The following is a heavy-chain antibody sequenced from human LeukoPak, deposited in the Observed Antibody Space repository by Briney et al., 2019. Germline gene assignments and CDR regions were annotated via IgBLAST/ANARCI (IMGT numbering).Heavy chain of an antibody. CDR3: AKDLSDSSDYWYGELDY. CDR2: LSYHGSHK. Sequence: GGSLRLSCAASGFTFSRYGIHWVRQAPGKGLEWVALLSYHGSHKYYGDSVKGRFTISRDNSKNTLYLQMNSLRTEDTAVYYCAKDLSDSSDYWYGELDYWGQGILVTVSS. D-gene: IGHD6-19*01. J-gene: IGHJ4*02. CDR1: GFTFSRYG. V-gene: IGHV3-30*18.